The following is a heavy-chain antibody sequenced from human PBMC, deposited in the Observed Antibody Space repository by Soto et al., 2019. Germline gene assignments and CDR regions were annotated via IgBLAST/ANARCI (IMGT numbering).Heavy chain of an antibody. J-gene: IGHJ5*02. CDR1: GGSISSYY. CDR3: ASSAKGGSYFDWSWFDP. CDR2: IYYSGST. D-gene: IGHD1-26*01. V-gene: IGHV4-59*01. Sequence: LSLTCTVSGGSISSYYWSWIRQPPGKGLEWIGYIYYSGSTNYNPSLKSRVTISVDTSKNQFSLKLSSVTAADTAVYYCASSAKGGSYFDWSWFDPWGQGTLVTSPQ.